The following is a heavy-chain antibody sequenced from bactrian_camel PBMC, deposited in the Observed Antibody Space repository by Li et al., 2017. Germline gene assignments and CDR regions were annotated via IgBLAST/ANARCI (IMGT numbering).Heavy chain of an antibody. Sequence: HVQLVESGGGSVQAGESLRLSCVVSGYRYSTYCMGWFRQVPGNEREPLASIDSDGRTSVADSVKGRFTISQDGAKNTLYLHMNNLKPEDTAMYQCAADRRATVRICEELAHSPELFPNWGQGTQVTVS. J-gene: IGHJ4*01. CDR1: GYRYSTYC. D-gene: IGHD2*01. CDR2: IDSDGRT. V-gene: IGHV3S53*01. CDR3: AADRRATVRICEELAHSPELFPN.